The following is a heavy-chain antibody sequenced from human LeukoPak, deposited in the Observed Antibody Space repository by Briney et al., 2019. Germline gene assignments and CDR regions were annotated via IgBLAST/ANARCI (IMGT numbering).Heavy chain of an antibody. J-gene: IGHJ4*02. CDR3: ANHPGGSFDY. V-gene: IGHV3-23*01. CDR2: ISGTDDNT. Sequence: GGSLRLSCGASGFTFSSSTMSWVRQAPGKGLEWVSGISGTDDNTYYADSVKGRFTIFRDNSKDILYLYMSSLRAEDTAMYYCANHPGGSFDYWGQGTLVAVSS. CDR1: GFTFSSST. D-gene: IGHD3-16*01.